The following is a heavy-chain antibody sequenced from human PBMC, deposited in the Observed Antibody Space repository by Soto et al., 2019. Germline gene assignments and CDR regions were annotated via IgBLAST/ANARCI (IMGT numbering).Heavy chain of an antibody. V-gene: IGHV4-59*01. CDR1: GGSISGYF. J-gene: IGHJ5*02. CDR3: AKWQCSTSNCHTLDP. Sequence: QVQLQESGPGLVKPSETLSLTCTVSGGSISGYFWSWIRQPPGKGLGHIGHIHYSGSTVYNPSLKSRVTILLDTSKNQFSLKLTSVTAADTAVYYCAKWQCSTSNCHTLDPWGQGVLVTVSS. CDR2: IHYSGST. D-gene: IGHD2-2*02.